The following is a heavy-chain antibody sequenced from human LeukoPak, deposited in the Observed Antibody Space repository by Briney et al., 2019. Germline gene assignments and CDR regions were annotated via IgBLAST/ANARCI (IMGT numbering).Heavy chain of an antibody. CDR2: IYSSTSYI. CDR1: GFTFNTYI. CDR3: ARSVMMYASTYYFHY. D-gene: IGHD2-8*01. V-gene: IGHV3-21*06. Sequence: GGSLRLSCAASGFTFNTYIMNWVRQAPGKGLEWVSSIYSSTSYIYYADSVEGRFTISRDDSKNTVFLQINSLRADDTSVYYCARSVMMYASTYYFHYWGQGTLVTVSS. J-gene: IGHJ4*02.